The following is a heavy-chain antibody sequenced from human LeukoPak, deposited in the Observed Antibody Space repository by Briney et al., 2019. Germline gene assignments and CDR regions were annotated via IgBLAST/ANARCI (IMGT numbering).Heavy chain of an antibody. D-gene: IGHD3-9*01. CDR1: GYTFTSYG. J-gene: IGHJ4*02. CDR2: ISAYNGNT. CDR3: ARDKDLTYFDY. Sequence: GASVKVSCKASGYTFTSYGISWVRQAPGQGPEWMGWISAYNGNTNYAQKLQGRVTMTTDTSTSTAYMEPRSLRSDDTAVYYCARDKDLTYFDYWGQGALVTVSS. V-gene: IGHV1-18*01.